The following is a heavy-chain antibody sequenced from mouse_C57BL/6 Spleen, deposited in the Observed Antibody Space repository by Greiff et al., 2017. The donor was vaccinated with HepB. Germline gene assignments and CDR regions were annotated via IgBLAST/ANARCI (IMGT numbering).Heavy chain of an antibody. Sequence: VQLQQSGAELMKPGASVKLSCKATGYTFTGYWIEWVKQRPGHGLEWIGEILPGSGSTNYNEKFKGKATFTADISSNTAYMQLSSLTTEDSAIYYCARGGTTPLFAYWGQGTLVTVSA. V-gene: IGHV1-9*01. CDR1: GYTFTGYW. CDR3: ARGGTTPLFAY. D-gene: IGHD1-1*01. J-gene: IGHJ3*01. CDR2: ILPGSGST.